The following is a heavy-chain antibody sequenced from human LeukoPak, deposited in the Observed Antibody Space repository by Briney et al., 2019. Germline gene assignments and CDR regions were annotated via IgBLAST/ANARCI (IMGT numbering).Heavy chain of an antibody. CDR2: TYYRSEWYN. CDR3: ARSYHYDSSGLPDY. D-gene: IGHD3-22*01. V-gene: IGHV6-1*01. Sequence: SQTLSLTCAIFGDSVSRNSTAWNWIRQSPSRGLEWLGRTYYRSEWYNDYAVSVKSRIAVNPDTSKNQFSLQLNSMTPEDTAVYYCARSYHYDSSGLPDYWGQGTLVTASS. CDR1: GDSVSRNSTA. J-gene: IGHJ4*02.